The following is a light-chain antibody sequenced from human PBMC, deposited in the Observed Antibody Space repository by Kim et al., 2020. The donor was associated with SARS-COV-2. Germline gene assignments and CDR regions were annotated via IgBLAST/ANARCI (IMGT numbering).Light chain of an antibody. J-gene: IGKJ1*01. CDR1: KVITNY. CDR2: GAS. Sequence: EIVTITCRASKVITNYLAWYQQKTGKAPPVLIYGASTLHSGVPSRFSGSGSGTDFTLTISSLQPEDVGTYYCQKYDSAPWTFGHGTKVDIK. V-gene: IGKV1-27*01. CDR3: QKYDSAPWT.